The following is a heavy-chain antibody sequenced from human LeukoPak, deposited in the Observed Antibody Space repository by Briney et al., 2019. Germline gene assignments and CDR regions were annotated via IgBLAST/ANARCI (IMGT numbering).Heavy chain of an antibody. Sequence: GGSLRLSCAASGFTFSSYDKHWVRQAPGKGLEWVAVIWYDGSNKYYADSVKGRFTISRDNSKNTLYLQMNSLRAEDTAVYYCAKPRAAAASEDYLDVWGKGTTVTVSS. V-gene: IGHV3-33*06. J-gene: IGHJ6*03. D-gene: IGHD6-13*01. CDR1: GFTFSSYD. CDR2: IWYDGSNK. CDR3: AKPRAAAASEDYLDV.